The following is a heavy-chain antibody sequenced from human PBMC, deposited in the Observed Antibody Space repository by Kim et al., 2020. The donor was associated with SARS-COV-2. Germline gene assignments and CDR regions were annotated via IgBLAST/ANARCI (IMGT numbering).Heavy chain of an antibody. CDR2: IYTSGST. D-gene: IGHD3-22*01. V-gene: IGHV4-4*07. J-gene: IGHJ3*02. CDR3: ARDMGYYYDSSGYYSPQEVAFDI. CDR1: GGSISSYY. Sequence: SETLSLTCTVSGGSISSYYWSWIRQPAGKGLEWIGRIYTSGSTNYNPSLKSRVTMSVDTSKNQFSLKLSSVTAADTAVYYCARDMGYYYDSSGYYSPQEVAFDIWGQGTMVTVSS.